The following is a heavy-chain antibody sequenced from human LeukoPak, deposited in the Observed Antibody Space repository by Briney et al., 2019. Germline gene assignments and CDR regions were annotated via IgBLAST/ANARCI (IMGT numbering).Heavy chain of an antibody. D-gene: IGHD2-15*01. CDR2: ISGYNDNP. V-gene: IGHV1-18*01. J-gene: IGHJ1*01. CDR3: ARGDCSGGSCFLPEYFQH. Sequence: ASVKVSCKASGYTFTNYGINWVRQAPGQGLGWMGWISGYNDNPNYAQKSQGRVTMTADTSTNTAYMELRSLRSDDTAVYYCARGDCSGGSCFLPEYFQHWGQGTLVTVSS. CDR1: GYTFTNYG.